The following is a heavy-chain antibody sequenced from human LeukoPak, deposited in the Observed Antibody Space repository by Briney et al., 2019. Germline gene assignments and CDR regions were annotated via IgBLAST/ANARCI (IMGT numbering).Heavy chain of an antibody. Sequence: GGSLRLSRAASGFTFSSYGMHWVRQAPGKGLEWVAFIRYDGSNKYYADSVKGRFTISRGNSKNTLYLQMNSLRAEDTAVYYCAKDIVVVPAANGDYWGQGTLVTVSS. CDR3: AKDIVVVPAANGDY. CDR2: IRYDGSNK. CDR1: GFTFSSYG. D-gene: IGHD2-2*01. J-gene: IGHJ4*02. V-gene: IGHV3-30*02.